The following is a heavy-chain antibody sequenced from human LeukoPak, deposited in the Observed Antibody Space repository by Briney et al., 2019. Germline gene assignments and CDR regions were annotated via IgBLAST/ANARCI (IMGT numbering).Heavy chain of an antibody. CDR2: IYYSGNT. J-gene: IGHJ5*02. D-gene: IGHD1-1*01. CDR1: GGSISSYY. CDR3: AREGTAGTNLNWFDP. V-gene: IGHV4-59*01. Sequence: SETLSLTCTVSGGSISSYYWTWIRQPPGKGLEWIGYIYYSGNTNYNPSLKSRVTISVDTSKNQFSLKLSSVTAADTAVYYCAREGTAGTNLNWFDPWGQGTLVTVSS.